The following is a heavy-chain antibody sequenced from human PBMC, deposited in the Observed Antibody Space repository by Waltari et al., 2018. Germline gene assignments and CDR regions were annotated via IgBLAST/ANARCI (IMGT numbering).Heavy chain of an antibody. CDR2: IYHTGSS. V-gene: IGHV4-38-2*02. CDR3: AEEGNTTAGLFDS. D-gene: IGHD6-25*01. J-gene: IGHJ4*02. CDR1: GHSVNNDFY. Sequence: QVQLRESGPGLVRSSDTLSLTCTVSGHSVNNDFYWAWIRQSPGGGLEWIASIYHTGSSHYNSSLKSRVSISTDMSTKQFFLTLTHLTAADTAVYYCAEEGNTTAGLFDSWGQGTLVTVSS.